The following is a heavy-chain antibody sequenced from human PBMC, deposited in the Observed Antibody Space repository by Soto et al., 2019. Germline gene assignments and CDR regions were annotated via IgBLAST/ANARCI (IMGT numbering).Heavy chain of an antibody. CDR1: GFSFSNNV. CDR3: AKEVYGAARGAMDV. J-gene: IGHJ6*02. Sequence: EVQLVESGGGLVQPGGSLRLSCAASGFSFSNNVMNWVRQAPGKGLEWVSGITDNGGSTYYADSVKGRCTISRDNSKNPLFLQMNSLRAEDTAIYYCAKEVYGAARGAMDVWGQGTTVTVSS. D-gene: IGHD3-10*01. V-gene: IGHV3-23*04. CDR2: ITDNGGST.